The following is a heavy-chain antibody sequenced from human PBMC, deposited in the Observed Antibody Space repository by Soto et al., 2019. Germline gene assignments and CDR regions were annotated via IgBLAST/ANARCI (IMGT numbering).Heavy chain of an antibody. CDR2: ISSSSSTI. CDR3: ASLYSSGWYYFDY. D-gene: IGHD6-19*01. V-gene: IGHV3-48*04. J-gene: IGHJ4*02. CDR1: GFTFSSYS. Sequence: GGSLRLSCAASGFTFSSYSMNWVRQAPGKGLEWVPSISSSSSTIYYADSVKGRFTISRDNAKNSLYLQMNSLRAEDTAVYYCASLYSSGWYYFDYWGQGTLVTVSS.